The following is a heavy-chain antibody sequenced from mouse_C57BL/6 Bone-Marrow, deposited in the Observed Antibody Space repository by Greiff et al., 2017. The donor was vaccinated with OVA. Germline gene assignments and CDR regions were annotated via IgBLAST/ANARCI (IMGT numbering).Heavy chain of an antibody. CDR2: INPNNGGT. CDR1: GYTFTDYY. Sequence: VQLQQSGPELVKPGASVKISCKASGYTFTDYYMNWVKQSHGKSLEWIGDINPNNGGTSYNQKFKGKATLTVDKSSSTAYMELRSLTSEDSAVYYCAKGELYEFAYWGQGTLVTVSA. J-gene: IGHJ3*01. CDR3: AKGELYEFAY. V-gene: IGHV1-26*01. D-gene: IGHD2-14*01.